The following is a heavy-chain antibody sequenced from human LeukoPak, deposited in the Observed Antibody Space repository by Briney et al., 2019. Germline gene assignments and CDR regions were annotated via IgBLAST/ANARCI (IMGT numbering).Heavy chain of an antibody. CDR2: ITANGGTT. D-gene: IGHD1-1*01. CDR3: ALNERDDGYDL. V-gene: IGHV3-23*01. CDR1: GLTFSSSA. J-gene: IGHJ5*02. Sequence: GGSLRLSCAASGLTFSSSAMTWIRQAPGKGLEWVSSITANGGTTYYADSVKGRFTISRDNSESTLFLQMNSLGAEDTAMYYCALNERDDGYDLWGQGTLVTVSS.